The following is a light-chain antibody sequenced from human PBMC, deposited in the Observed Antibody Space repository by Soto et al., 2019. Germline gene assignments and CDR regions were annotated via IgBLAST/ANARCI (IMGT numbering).Light chain of an antibody. CDR1: QSVSSSY. J-gene: IGKJ3*01. CDR3: QQYGSSPIFA. Sequence: EIVLTQSPGTLSLSPGERATLSCRASQSVSSSYLAWYQQKPGQAPRLLIYGASNRATGIPDRFSGSGSGTYFSLTISRLEPEDFAVYYCQQYGSSPIFAFVPGTKVDI. V-gene: IGKV3-20*01. CDR2: GAS.